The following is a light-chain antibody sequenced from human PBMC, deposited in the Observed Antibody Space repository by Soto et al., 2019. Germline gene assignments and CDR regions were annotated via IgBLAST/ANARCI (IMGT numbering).Light chain of an antibody. V-gene: IGKV3-15*01. CDR2: GAS. J-gene: IGKJ5*01. CDR3: QQYNNWPPIT. CDR1: QSVSSN. Sequence: EIVMTQSPATLSVSPGERATLSCRASQSVSSNLAWYQQKPGQAPRLLLYGASTRATGIPASFSGSGSGTEFTLTISSLQSEDVAVDYCQQYNNWPPITFGQGTRLEIK.